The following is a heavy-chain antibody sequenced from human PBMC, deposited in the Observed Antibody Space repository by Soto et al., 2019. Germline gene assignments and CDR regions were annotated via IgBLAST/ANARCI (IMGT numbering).Heavy chain of an antibody. Sequence: EVQLVESGGGLVQPGGSLKLSCAASGFTFSGSAMHWVRQASGKGLEWVGRFRSKANSYATTYAASVKGRFTISRDDSKNTAYLQMNSLKTEDTAVYYCTRRDGLDYWGQGTLVTVSS. CDR2: FRSKANSYAT. CDR1: GFTFSGSA. J-gene: IGHJ4*02. CDR3: TRRDGLDY. V-gene: IGHV3-73*02. D-gene: IGHD2-8*01.